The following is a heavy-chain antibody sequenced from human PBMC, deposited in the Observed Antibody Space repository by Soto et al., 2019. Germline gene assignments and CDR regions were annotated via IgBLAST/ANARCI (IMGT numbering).Heavy chain of an antibody. CDR2: IYYSGSP. CDR1: GGSISSYY. D-gene: IGHD4-4*01. J-gene: IGHJ5*02. CDR3: ARFAVTTRVNWFDP. Sequence: SETLSLTCTVSGGSISSYYWSWIRQPPGKGLEWIGYIYYSGSPNYNPSLKSRVTISVDTSKNQFSLKLSSVTAADTAVYYCARFAVTTRVNWFDPWGQGTLVTV. V-gene: IGHV4-59*01.